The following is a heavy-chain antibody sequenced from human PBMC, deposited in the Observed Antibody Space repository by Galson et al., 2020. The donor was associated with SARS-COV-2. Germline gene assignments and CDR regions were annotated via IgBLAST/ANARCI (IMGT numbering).Heavy chain of an antibody. V-gene: IGHV4-31*03. CDR3: ARHDVTGYGYNRFDY. Sequence: SETLSLTCTASGGSISSGGYYWSWLRQSPGKGLEWSGYIYYSGSTYYNPSLKSRVTISVDTSKNQFSLKLSSVTAADTAVYYCARHDVTGYGYNRFDYWGQGTLVTGSS. J-gene: IGHJ4*02. CDR1: GGSISSGGYY. D-gene: IGHD1-20*01. CDR2: IYYSGST.